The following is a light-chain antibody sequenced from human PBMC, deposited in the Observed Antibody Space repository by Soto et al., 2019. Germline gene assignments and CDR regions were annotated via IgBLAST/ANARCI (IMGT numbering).Light chain of an antibody. CDR3: CSYAGSYTWV. J-gene: IGLJ3*02. CDR1: SSDVGGYNY. Sequence: QSALTQPRSVSGSPGQSVTISCTGTSSDVGGYNYVSWYQQRPGKAPKLMIYAVTRRPSGVPDRFSGSKSGNTASLTISGLQAEDEADYYCCSYAGSYTWVFGGGTKVTVL. V-gene: IGLV2-11*01. CDR2: AVT.